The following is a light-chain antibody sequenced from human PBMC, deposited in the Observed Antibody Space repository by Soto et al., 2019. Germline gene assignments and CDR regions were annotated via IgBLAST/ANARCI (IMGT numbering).Light chain of an antibody. CDR1: QSLLHRNGHNY. V-gene: IGKV2-28*01. Sequence: DIVMTQSPLSLPVTPGEPASITCKSSQSLLHRNGHNYLDWFLQKPGQSPQLLNYLGSYRAAGVPDRFSGSGSGTDFTLKISRVEAEDVGIYYCMQALSHTFGQGTKLEIK. J-gene: IGKJ2*01. CDR3: MQALSHT. CDR2: LGS.